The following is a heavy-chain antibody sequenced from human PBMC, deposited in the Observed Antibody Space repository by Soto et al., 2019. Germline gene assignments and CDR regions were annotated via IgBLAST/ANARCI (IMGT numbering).Heavy chain of an antibody. V-gene: IGHV3-23*01. J-gene: IGHJ4*02. Sequence: EVQLLESGGGLVQPGGSLRLSCAASGFTFSNYAMNFVRQTPGKGLEWVSSIIGSGVDTYYADSVRGRFTISRDNSANIVYLQMNIMRVEDTAVYYCAKGFRASCRSVRCYSFDSWGQGIPVTVSS. D-gene: IGHD2-15*01. CDR2: IIGSGVDT. CDR1: GFTFSNYA. CDR3: AKGFRASCRSVRCYSFDS.